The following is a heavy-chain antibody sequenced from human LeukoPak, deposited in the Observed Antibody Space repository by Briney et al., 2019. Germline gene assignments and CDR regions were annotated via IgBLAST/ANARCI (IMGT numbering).Heavy chain of an antibody. V-gene: IGHV3-66*01. D-gene: IGHD2-15*01. Sequence: GGSLRLSCAVSGFTVSDNYMSWVRQAPGKGLEWVSVFYSGGSTYYADSVKGRFTISRDNSKNTLYLQMNSLRAEDTAVYYCARAHCSGGSCYPYYFDYWGQGTLVTVSS. J-gene: IGHJ4*02. CDR1: GFTVSDNY. CDR2: FYSGGST. CDR3: ARAHCSGGSCYPYYFDY.